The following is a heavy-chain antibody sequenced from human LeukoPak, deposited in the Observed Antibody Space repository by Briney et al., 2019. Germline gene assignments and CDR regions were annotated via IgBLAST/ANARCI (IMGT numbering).Heavy chain of an antibody. CDR1: GFSISSHW. J-gene: IGHJ3*01. V-gene: IGHV3-7*01. CDR2: LKEDVSAR. D-gene: IGHD3-9*01. CDR3: ARDRYDILTGYNDAFDV. Sequence: GGSLRLSCVASGFSISSHWMSWVRQAPGKGLEWVASLKEDVSARNLVDSVKGRFTISTDNAKNSLYLQMNSLRAEDTAAYYCARDRYDILTGYNDAFDVWGQGTKVTVSS.